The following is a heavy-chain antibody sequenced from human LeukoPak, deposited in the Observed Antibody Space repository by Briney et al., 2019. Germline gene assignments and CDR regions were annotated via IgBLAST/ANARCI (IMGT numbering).Heavy chain of an antibody. CDR2: IWYDGSNK. Sequence: PGGSLRLSCAASGFTFSSYGMHWVRQAPGKGLEWVAVIWYDGSNKYYADSVKGRFTISRDNSKNTLYLQMNSLRAEDTAVYYCARYDFWSGYSGLYGMDVWSQGTTVTVSS. J-gene: IGHJ6*02. D-gene: IGHD3-3*01. V-gene: IGHV3-33*01. CDR1: GFTFSSYG. CDR3: ARYDFWSGYSGLYGMDV.